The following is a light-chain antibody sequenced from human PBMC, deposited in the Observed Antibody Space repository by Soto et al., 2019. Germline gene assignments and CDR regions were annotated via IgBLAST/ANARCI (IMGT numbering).Light chain of an antibody. V-gene: IGLV2-18*02. CDR1: SSDVGSYNR. CDR2: DVS. CDR3: SSFTTSSTYV. Sequence: QSALTQPPSVSGSPRQSVAISCSGTSSDVGSYNRVSWYQQPPGTAPKLMIYDVSNRPSGVPDRFSGSKSGNTASLTISGLQAEDEADYYCSSFTTSSTYVFGTGTKLTVL. J-gene: IGLJ1*01.